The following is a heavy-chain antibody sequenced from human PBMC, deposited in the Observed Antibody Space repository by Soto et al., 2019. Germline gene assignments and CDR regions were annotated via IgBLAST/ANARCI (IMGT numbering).Heavy chain of an antibody. V-gene: IGHV1-8*01. Sequence: ASVKVSCKASGYTFTSYDINWVRQATGQGLEWMGWMNPNSGNTGYAQKFQGRVTMTRNTSISTAYMELSSLRSEDTAVYYCARGSSTSYHYGMDVWGPGTTVTVSS. J-gene: IGHJ6*02. D-gene: IGHD1-26*01. CDR3: ARGSSTSYHYGMDV. CDR2: MNPNSGNT. CDR1: GYTFTSYD.